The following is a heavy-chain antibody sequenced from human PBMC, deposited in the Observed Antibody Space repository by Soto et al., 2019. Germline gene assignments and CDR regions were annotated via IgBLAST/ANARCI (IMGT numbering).Heavy chain of an antibody. J-gene: IGHJ6*02. D-gene: IGHD2-21*02. Sequence: QVQLVQSGAEVKKPGSSVKVSCKASRDTFSKYAFNWVRQAPGQGLEWMGWIIPIFDSRNYAEKFQGRVTITADECTSTAYMELRSLRFEDTAVYYCARGETDLGVWGQGTTVTVSS. V-gene: IGHV1-69*01. CDR2: IIPIFDSR. CDR3: ARGETDLGV. CDR1: RDTFSKYA.